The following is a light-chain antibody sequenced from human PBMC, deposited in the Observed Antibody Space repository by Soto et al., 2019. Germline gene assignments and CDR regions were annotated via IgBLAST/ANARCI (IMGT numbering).Light chain of an antibody. CDR2: DDS. CDR3: QVWDSISDHVV. CDR1: DIGTKS. Sequence: SYELTQPPSVSVAPGQTARISCGANDIGTKSVQWYQKKPGQAPVLVVYDDSDRPSGIPDRFSGSDSGNTATLTISRVEAGDEADYYCQVWDSISDHVVFGGGTKLTVL. J-gene: IGLJ2*01. V-gene: IGLV3-21*02.